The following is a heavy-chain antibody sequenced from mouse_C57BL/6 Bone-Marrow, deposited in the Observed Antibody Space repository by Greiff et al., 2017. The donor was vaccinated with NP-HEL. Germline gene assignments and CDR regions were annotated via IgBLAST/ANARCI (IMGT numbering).Heavy chain of an antibody. CDR3: ARWVGLYYYAMDY. D-gene: IGHD6-5*01. CDR2: IYPGGGYT. CDR1: GYTFTNYW. J-gene: IGHJ4*01. Sequence: QVQLQQPGAELVRPGTSVKMSCKASGYTFTNYWIGWAKQRPGHGLEWIGDIYPGGGYTNYNEKFKGKATLTADKSSSTAYMQFSSLTSEDSAIYYCARWVGLYYYAMDYWGQGTSVTVSS. V-gene: IGHV1-63*01.